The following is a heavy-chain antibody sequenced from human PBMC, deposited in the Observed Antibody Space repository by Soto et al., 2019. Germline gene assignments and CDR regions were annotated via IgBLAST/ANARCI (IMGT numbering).Heavy chain of an antibody. V-gene: IGHV4-59*08. Sequence: ETLSLTCSVSGDSISSSYWSWIRQPPGKGLEWIGYIYYSGSTNYNPSLKSRVTISVDTSKNQFSLKLSSVTAADTAVYYCARRNGSSSRHYYYYYGIDFWGQGTTVTASS. CDR1: GDSISSSY. CDR2: IYYSGST. D-gene: IGHD6-13*01. CDR3: ARRNGSSSRHYYYYYGIDF. J-gene: IGHJ6*02.